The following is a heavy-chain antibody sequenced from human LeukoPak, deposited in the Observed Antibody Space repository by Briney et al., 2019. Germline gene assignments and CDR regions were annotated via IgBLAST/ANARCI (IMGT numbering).Heavy chain of an antibody. J-gene: IGHJ4*02. V-gene: IGHV4-38-2*02. CDR2: IYHSGST. CDR3: ATDTDYSNFDY. D-gene: IGHD2-15*01. Sequence: SETLSLTCTVSGYSISSGYYWAWIRPPPGKGLEWIGSIYHSGSTYYNPSLKSRVTISVDTSKNQFSLKLSSVTAADTAMYYCATDTDYSNFDYWGQGTLVTVSS. CDR1: GYSISSGYY.